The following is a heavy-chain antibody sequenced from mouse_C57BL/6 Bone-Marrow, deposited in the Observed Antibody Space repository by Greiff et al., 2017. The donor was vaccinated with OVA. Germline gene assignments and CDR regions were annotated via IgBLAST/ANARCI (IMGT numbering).Heavy chain of an antibody. CDR3: ARRYYYGSSSWFAY. CDR2: IFPGSGST. CDR1: GYTFTDYY. D-gene: IGHD1-1*01. V-gene: IGHV1-75*01. J-gene: IGHJ3*01. Sequence: VQLQQSGPELVKPGASVKISCKASGYTFTDYYINWVKQRPGQGLEWIGWIFPGSGSTYYNEKFKGKATLTVDKSSSTAYMLLSSLTSEDSAVYFWARRYYYGSSSWFAYWGQGTLVTVSA.